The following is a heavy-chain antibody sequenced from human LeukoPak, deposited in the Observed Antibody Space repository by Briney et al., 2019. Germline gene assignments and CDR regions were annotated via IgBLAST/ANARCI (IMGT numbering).Heavy chain of an antibody. CDR3: WAGYYDSSGYFDY. Sequence: GGSLRLSCAASGFTVSSNYMSWVRQAPGKGLEWVSVIYSGGSTYYADSVKGRFTISRDNSKNTLYLQMNGLRAEDTAVYYCWAGYYDSSGYFDYWGQGTLVTVSS. CDR1: GFTVSSNY. J-gene: IGHJ4*02. V-gene: IGHV3-53*01. CDR2: IYSGGST. D-gene: IGHD3-22*01.